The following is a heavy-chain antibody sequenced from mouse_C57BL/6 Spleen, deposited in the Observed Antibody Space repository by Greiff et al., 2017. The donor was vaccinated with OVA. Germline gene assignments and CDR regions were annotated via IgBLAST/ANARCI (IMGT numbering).Heavy chain of an antibody. V-gene: IGHV1-26*01. CDR3: ARGYYGSFYFDY. D-gene: IGHD1-1*01. J-gene: IGHJ2*01. CDR2: INPNNGGT. Sequence: VQLQQSGPELVKPGASVKISCKASGYTFTDYYMNWVKQSPGKSLEWIGDINPNNGGTSYNQKFKGKATLTVDKSSSTAYMELRSLTSEDSAVYYCARGYYGSFYFDYWGQGTTLTVSS. CDR1: GYTFTDYY.